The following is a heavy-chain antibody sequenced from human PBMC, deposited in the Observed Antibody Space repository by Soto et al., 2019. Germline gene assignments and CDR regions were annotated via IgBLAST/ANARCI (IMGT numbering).Heavy chain of an antibody. CDR3: AKVAPSCGDAFDI. J-gene: IGHJ3*02. CDR2: IKQDGSEK. Sequence: GGSLRLSCAASGFTFSSYWMRWVRQAPGKGLEWVANIKQDGSEKYYVDSVKGRFTISRDNAKNSLYLQMNSLRAEDTAVYCCAKVAPSCGDAFDIWGRGTMVTVSS. D-gene: IGHD2-15*01. CDR1: GFTFSSYW. V-gene: IGHV3-7*01.